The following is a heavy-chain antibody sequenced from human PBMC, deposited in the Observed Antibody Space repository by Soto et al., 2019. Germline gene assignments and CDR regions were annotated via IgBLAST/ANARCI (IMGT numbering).Heavy chain of an antibody. CDR1: GYTFTSYG. CDR3: ARGTHFWNYNESGFDP. J-gene: IGHJ5*02. CDR2: ISAYNGNT. Sequence: ASVKVSCKASGYTFTSYGISWVRQAPGQGLEWMGWISAYNGNTNYAQKLQGRVTMTTDTSTSTAYMELRSLRPDDTAVYYCARGTHFWNYNESGFDPWGQGTLVTVSS. D-gene: IGHD1-7*01. V-gene: IGHV1-18*01.